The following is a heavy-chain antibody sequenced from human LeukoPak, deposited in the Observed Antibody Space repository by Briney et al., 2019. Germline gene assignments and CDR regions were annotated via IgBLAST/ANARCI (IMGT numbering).Heavy chain of an antibody. J-gene: IGHJ4*02. Sequence: PGGSLRLSCAASGFTFSNYGMHWVRQAPGKGLEWVAVIWYDGSKQNYAESVKGRFTISRDNAKNSLYLQMNSLRAEDTAVYHCARDISLNDYWGQGTLVTVSS. CDR3: ARDISLNDY. CDR2: IWYDGSKQ. CDR1: GFTFSNYG. V-gene: IGHV3-33*01.